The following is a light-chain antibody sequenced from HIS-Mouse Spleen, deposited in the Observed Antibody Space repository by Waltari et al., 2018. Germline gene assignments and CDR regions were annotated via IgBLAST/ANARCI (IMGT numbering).Light chain of an antibody. CDR2: DVS. CDR3: SSYTSSSTEV. Sequence: QSALTQPASVSGSPGQSITISCTGTSSDVGGYNYVSWYQQHPGKAPKPIIYDVSNRPSGVSNRFSGSKSGNTASLTISGLQAEDEADYYCSSYTSSSTEVFGGGTKLTVL. J-gene: IGLJ2*01. V-gene: IGLV2-14*03. CDR1: SSDVGGYNY.